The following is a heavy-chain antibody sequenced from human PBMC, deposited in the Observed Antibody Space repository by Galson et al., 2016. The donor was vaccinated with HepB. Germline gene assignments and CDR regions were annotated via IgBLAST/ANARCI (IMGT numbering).Heavy chain of an antibody. CDR3: AREVVQDYLWGSYRYDGRAGLGR. D-gene: IGHD3-16*02. V-gene: IGHV3-33*01. J-gene: IGHJ4*02. Sequence: SLRLSCAASGFIYSSYGLHWVRQALGKGLVWLAVIWNDGSKTEYADSVRGRFAISRDTSKNTLYLQRDSLTAEDTAVYYCAREVVQDYLWGSYRYDGRAGLGRWGQGTLVTVSS. CDR2: IWNDGSKT. CDR1: GFIYSSYG.